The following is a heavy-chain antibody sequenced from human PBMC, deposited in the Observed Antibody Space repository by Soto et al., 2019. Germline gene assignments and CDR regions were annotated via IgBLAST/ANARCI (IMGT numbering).Heavy chain of an antibody. CDR3: ARGSSNWAYYFDF. CDR2: ITSSGTTV. V-gene: IGHV3-48*02. D-gene: IGHD6-13*01. J-gene: IGHJ4*02. Sequence: GGSLRLSCAASGFTFSSYSLNWARQAPGKGLEWVSYITSSGTTVYYADSVRGRFTISRDNAKNSLYLQMNSLRDDDTAVYYCARGSSNWAYYFDFWGQGTLVTVSS. CDR1: GFTFSSYS.